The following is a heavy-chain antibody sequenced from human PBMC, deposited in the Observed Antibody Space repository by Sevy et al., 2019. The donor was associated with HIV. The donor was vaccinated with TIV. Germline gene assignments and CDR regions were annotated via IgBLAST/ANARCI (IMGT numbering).Heavy chain of an antibody. Sequence: GGSLRLSCTTSGFTFDDYAMSWFRQAPGKGLEWVALITRNSYEAYGGTTDYGASVKGRFIISRDDSKSIAYLQMNSLKIEDTAVYYCTRGLATADTPEYYFDYWGQGTLVTVSS. V-gene: IGHV3-49*03. CDR2: ITRNSYEAYGGTT. CDR1: GFTFDDYA. D-gene: IGHD5-12*01. CDR3: TRGLATADTPEYYFDY. J-gene: IGHJ4*02.